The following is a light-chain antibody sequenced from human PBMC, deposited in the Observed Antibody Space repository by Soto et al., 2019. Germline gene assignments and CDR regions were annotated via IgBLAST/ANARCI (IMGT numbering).Light chain of an antibody. V-gene: IGLV1-44*01. Sequence: QSVLTQPPSASGTPGQRVTISCSGSSSNIGSKTVNWYQQLPGTAPKLLIYSNNQRPSGVPDRFSGSKSGTSASLAISGLQSEDEADYHCAAWDDSLTGVVFGGGTKLTVL. CDR1: SSNIGSKT. CDR2: SNN. J-gene: IGLJ2*01. CDR3: AAWDDSLTGVV.